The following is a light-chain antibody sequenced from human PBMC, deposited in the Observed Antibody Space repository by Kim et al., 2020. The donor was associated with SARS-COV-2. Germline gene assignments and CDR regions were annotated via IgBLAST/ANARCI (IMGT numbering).Light chain of an antibody. CDR1: SGAVTSGYY. V-gene: IGLV7-43*01. J-gene: IGLJ3*02. CDR3: LVMHGGAWV. Sequence: PGGTVTLTCASSSGAVTSGYYPNWFQHKPGQAPRALIYTTGNKHSWTPARLSGSLLGGKAALTLSGVQPEDEAEYFCLVMHGGAWVFGGGTQLTVL. CDR2: TTG.